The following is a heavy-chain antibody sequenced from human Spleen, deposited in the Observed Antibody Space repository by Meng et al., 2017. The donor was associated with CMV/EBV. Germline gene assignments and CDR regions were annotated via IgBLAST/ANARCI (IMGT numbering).Heavy chain of an antibody. V-gene: IGHV2-5*01. D-gene: IGHD3-10*02. CDR3: AHRLFANYFDY. Sequence: SGPPLVKPTQPLTLTCTFSGFSLSTSGVGVGWIRQPPGKALEWLAFIYRNDDKRYSPSLKSRLTITKDPSKNQVVLTMTNRDPLDTATYYCAHRLFANYFDYWGQGAVVTVSS. J-gene: IGHJ4*02. CDR2: IYRNDDK. CDR1: GFSLSTSGVG.